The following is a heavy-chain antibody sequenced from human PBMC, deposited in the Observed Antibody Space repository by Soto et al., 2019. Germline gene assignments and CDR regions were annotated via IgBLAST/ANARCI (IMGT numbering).Heavy chain of an antibody. V-gene: IGHV3-21*01. CDR2: ISSSSSYI. D-gene: IGHD6-6*01. Sequence: EVQLVESGGGLVKPGGSLRLSCAASGFTFSSYSMNWVRQAPGKGLEWVSSISSSSSYIYYADSVKGRFTISRDNAKNLLYLQMNSLRAEDTAVYYCARDLGRSSSYYYYYYMDVWGKGTTVTVSS. J-gene: IGHJ6*03. CDR3: ARDLGRSSSYYYYYYMDV. CDR1: GFTFSSYS.